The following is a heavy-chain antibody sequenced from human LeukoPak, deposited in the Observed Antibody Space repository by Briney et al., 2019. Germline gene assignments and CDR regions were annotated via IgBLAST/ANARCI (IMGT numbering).Heavy chain of an antibody. CDR1: GFTFSSYV. J-gene: IGHJ5*01. D-gene: IGHD5-24*01. CDR2: ICRVGGST. Sequence: GGALRLSCAASGFTFSSYVMYWLRQAPGKGLEYVSSICRVGGSTYNAYCVKGGLTISSENSMQADYLQMNGLRTDDTAGYYCVKGRLMAGVWF. V-gene: IGHV3-64D*06. CDR3: VKGRLMAGVWF.